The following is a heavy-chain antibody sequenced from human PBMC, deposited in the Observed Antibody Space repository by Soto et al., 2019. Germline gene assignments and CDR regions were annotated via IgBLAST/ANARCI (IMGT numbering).Heavy chain of an antibody. CDR2: ISAYNGNT. CDR1: GYTFTSYG. V-gene: IGHV1-18*01. Sequence: QVQLVQSGAEVKKPGASVKVSCKASGYTFTSYGISWVRQAPGQGLEWMGWISAYNGNTNYAQKLQGRVTMTTDTSTSTAYMELRSLRSDDTAVYYCARDRPVPYYDILTGYTDAFDIWGQGTMVTVSS. J-gene: IGHJ3*02. D-gene: IGHD3-9*01. CDR3: ARDRPVPYYDILTGYTDAFDI.